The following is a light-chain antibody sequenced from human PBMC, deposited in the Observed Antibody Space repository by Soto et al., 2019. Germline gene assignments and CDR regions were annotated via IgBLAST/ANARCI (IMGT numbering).Light chain of an antibody. CDR2: DVS. V-gene: IGLV2-14*03. CDR1: SSDVGGYNY. J-gene: IGLJ1*01. Sequence: QSALTQPASVSGSPGQSITISCTGTSSDVGGYNYVSWYQQHPGKAPKLMIYDVSNRPSGVSYRFSGSKSGNTASLTISGLQAEDESDYYSSSYTSSSYVFGTGTKLTVL. CDR3: SSYTSSSYV.